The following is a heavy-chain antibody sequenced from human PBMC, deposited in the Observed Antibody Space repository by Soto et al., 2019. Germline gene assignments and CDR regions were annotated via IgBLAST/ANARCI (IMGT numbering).Heavy chain of an antibody. CDR3: AKDMEWSGYGRFDY. Sequence: EVQLVESGGGLVQPGRSLRLSCAASGFTFDDYAMHWVRQAPGKGLEWVSGISWNSGSIGYADSVKGRFTISRDNAKNSLYLQMNSLRAEDTALYYCAKDMEWSGYGRFDYWGQGTLVTVSS. CDR1: GFTFDDYA. CDR2: ISWNSGSI. V-gene: IGHV3-9*01. D-gene: IGHD3-3*01. J-gene: IGHJ4*02.